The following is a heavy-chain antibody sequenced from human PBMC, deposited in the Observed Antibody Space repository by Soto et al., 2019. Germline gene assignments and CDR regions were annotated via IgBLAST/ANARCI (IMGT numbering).Heavy chain of an antibody. J-gene: IGHJ4*02. CDR2: ISSSSTTI. Sequence: EVQLVESGGGLVQPGGSLRLSCAASGFTFSSYGMNWVRQAPGKGLEWVSYISSSSTTIYYADSVKGRFTIFRDNAKNSLYLQLNRLRDEDTAVYYCARSPYYYDSSDYYGYWGQGTRVTVSS. V-gene: IGHV3-48*02. CDR1: GFTFSSYG. D-gene: IGHD3-22*01. CDR3: ARSPYYYDSSDYYGY.